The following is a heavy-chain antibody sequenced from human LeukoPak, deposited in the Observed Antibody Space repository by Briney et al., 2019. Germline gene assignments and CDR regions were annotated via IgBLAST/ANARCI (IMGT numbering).Heavy chain of an antibody. J-gene: IGHJ6*03. CDR1: GGSISSSSYY. CDR3: AQVVPAGGLPYYYYYYMDV. V-gene: IGHV4-39*01. Sequence: SETLSLTCTVSGGSISSSSYYWGWIRQPPGKGLEWIGSIYYSGSTYYNPSLKSRVTISVDTSKNQFSLKLSSVTAADTAVYYCAQVVPAGGLPYYYYYYMDVWGKGTTVTVSS. D-gene: IGHD2-2*01. CDR2: IYYSGST.